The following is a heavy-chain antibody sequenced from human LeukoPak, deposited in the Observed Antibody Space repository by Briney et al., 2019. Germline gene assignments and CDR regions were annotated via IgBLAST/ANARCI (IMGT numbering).Heavy chain of an antibody. V-gene: IGHV3-23*01. D-gene: IGHD6-13*01. CDR1: GFTFSNYA. CDR2: ISPSGSGT. CDR3: AKNAAAPPKGPLFHY. J-gene: IGHJ4*02. Sequence: GGSLRLSCAASGFTFSNYAMNWVRQAPGKGLEWVSTISPSGSGTYYADSGKGRFTISRDNSKNTLFLQMNSLRAEDTAIYYCAKNAAAPPKGPLFHYWGQGTLVTVSS.